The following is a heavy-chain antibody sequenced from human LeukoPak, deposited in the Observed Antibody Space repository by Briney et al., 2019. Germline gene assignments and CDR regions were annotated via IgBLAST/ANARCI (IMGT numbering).Heavy chain of an antibody. V-gene: IGHV3-53*01. CDR2: IYSDGST. J-gene: IGHJ4*02. CDR3: TRDPTSEGRRDH. CDR1: GFTVSNNY. D-gene: IGHD2-2*01. Sequence: PGGSLRLSCAPSGFTVSNNYMSWVRQAPGKGLEWVSVIYSDGSTYYADSVKGRFTISRDNSKNTLYLQMNSLRGDDTAVYYCTRDPTSEGRRDHWGQGTLVTVSS.